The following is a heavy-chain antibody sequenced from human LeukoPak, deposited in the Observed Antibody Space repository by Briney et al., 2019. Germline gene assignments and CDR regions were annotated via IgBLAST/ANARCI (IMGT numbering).Heavy chain of an antibody. Sequence: SGGSLRLSCAASGFTFSSYAMSWVRQAPGKGLEWVSAISGSGGATYYADSVRGRFTISRDNSKNTLYLQMNSLRAEDTAVYYCAKAQTSSSWLLFDYWGQGILVTVSS. J-gene: IGHJ4*02. CDR1: GFTFSSYA. V-gene: IGHV3-23*01. D-gene: IGHD6-13*01. CDR3: AKAQTSSSWLLFDY. CDR2: ISGSGGAT.